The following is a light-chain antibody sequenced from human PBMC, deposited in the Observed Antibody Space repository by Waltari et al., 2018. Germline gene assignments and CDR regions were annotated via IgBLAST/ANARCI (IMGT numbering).Light chain of an antibody. CDR3: NSYAGRNVWL. Sequence: QSALTQPPSASGSLGQSVTISCTGPSSDVGAYTFVSWYQQHPGKAPGLMIFDVNRRPSGVPDRFSGSKSGNTASLTVSGLQAEDEADYYCNSYAGRNVWLFGGGTKLTVL. CDR1: SSDVGAYTF. CDR2: DVN. J-gene: IGLJ3*02. V-gene: IGLV2-8*01.